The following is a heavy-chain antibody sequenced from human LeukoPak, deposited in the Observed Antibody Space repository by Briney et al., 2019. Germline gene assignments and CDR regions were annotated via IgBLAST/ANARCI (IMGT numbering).Heavy chain of an antibody. CDR3: ARDPSFSVPYYYYGMDV. J-gene: IGHJ6*02. CDR2: IYSGGST. CDR1: GFAVSSNY. Sequence: GGSLTLSCAASGFAVSSNYMSWVRQTPGKGLEWVSVIYSGGSTYYADSVKGRFTISRDNSKNTLYLQMNRLRAEETDEYFCARDPSFSVPYYYYGMDVWGQGTTVTVSS. D-gene: IGHD3-10*01. V-gene: IGHV3-53*01.